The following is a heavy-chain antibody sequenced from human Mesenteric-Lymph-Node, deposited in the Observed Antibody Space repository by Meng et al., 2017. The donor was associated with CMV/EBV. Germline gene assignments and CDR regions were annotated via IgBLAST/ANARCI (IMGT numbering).Heavy chain of an antibody. CDR1: GGSISSGGYY. D-gene: IGHD1-26*01. CDR3: ARDAVGAPFDY. Sequence: CTVAGGSISSGGYYWSWIRQHPGKGLEWIGYIYYSGSTYYNPSLKSRVTISVDTSKNQFSLKLSSVTAADTAVYYCARDAVGAPFDYWGQGTLVTVSS. V-gene: IGHV4-31*03. CDR2: IYYSGST. J-gene: IGHJ4*02.